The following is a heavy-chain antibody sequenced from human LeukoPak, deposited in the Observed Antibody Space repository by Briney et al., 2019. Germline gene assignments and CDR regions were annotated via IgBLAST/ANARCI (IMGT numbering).Heavy chain of an antibody. CDR1: GFTFSSYW. CDR3: ARDPLLSYRGKYYYYMDV. D-gene: IGHD5-12*01. CDR2: NSSSSSTI. Sequence: GSLILSCAASGFTFSSYWMSWVRQAPGNGLEWVSYNSSSSSTIKYADSVKVRFTISRDNAKNSLYLQMNSLRAEDTAVYYRARDPLLSYRGKYYYYMDVWGKGTTVTVSS. J-gene: IGHJ6*03. V-gene: IGHV3-48*04.